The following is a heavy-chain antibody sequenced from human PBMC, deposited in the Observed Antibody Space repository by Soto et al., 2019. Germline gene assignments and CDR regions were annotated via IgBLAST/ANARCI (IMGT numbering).Heavy chain of an antibody. CDR2: FYYSENT. CDR3: AREGNLGRWIQPLDS. J-gene: IGHJ4*02. V-gene: IGHV4-39*07. Sequence: SSETLSLTCSVSGGSISSRSYSWGWIRQPPGEGLEWIGTFYYSENTYYNPSLKSRVTMSVDTSKNHFSLKLISVTTADTAVYFCAREGNLGRWIQPLDSWGQGTLVTVSS. CDR1: GGSISSRSYS. D-gene: IGHD2-2*03.